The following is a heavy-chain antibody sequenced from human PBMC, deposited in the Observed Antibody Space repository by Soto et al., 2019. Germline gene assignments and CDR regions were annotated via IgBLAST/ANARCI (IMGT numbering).Heavy chain of an antibody. J-gene: IGHJ4*02. Sequence: GSLRLSCAASGFTFSSYSMNWVRQAPGKGLEWVSSISSSSSYIYYADSVKGRFTISRDNAKNSLYLQMNSLRAEDTAVYYCARDLIGYGGNFDYWGQGTLVTVSS. V-gene: IGHV3-21*01. CDR1: GFTFSSYS. D-gene: IGHD4-17*01. CDR3: ARDLIGYGGNFDY. CDR2: ISSSSSYI.